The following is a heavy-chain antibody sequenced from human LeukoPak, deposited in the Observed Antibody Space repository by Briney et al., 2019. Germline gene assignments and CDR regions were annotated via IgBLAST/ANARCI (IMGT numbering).Heavy chain of an antibody. D-gene: IGHD4-17*01. Sequence: SGTLSLTCTVSGGSISSSSYYWGWIRQPPGKGLEWIGSIYYSGSTYYNPSLKSRVTISVDTSKNQFSLKLSSVTAADTAVYYCARDTGTARGMGFDPWGQGTLVTVSS. CDR1: GGSISSSSYY. CDR3: ARDTGTARGMGFDP. V-gene: IGHV4-39*07. CDR2: IYYSGST. J-gene: IGHJ5*02.